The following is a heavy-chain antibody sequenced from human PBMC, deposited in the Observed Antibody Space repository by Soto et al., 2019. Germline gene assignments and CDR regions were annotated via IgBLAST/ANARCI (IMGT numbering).Heavy chain of an antibody. CDR3: ARDGYYEKYDPGFDY. CDR2: IWYDGSNK. D-gene: IGHD3-22*01. CDR1: GFTFSTYG. J-gene: IGHJ4*02. V-gene: IGHV3-33*01. Sequence: PGGSLRLSCAASGFTFSTYGMHWVRQAPGKGLEWVAVIWYDGSNKYYADSVKGRFTIPRDNSKNTMYLQMNSLRGEDTAVYYCARDGYYEKYDPGFDYWGQGTLVTVSS.